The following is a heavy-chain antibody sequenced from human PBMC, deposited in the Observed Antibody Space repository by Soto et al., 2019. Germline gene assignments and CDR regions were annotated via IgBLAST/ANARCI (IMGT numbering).Heavy chain of an antibody. CDR1: GGTLSSYA. CDR3: VRGIQLWYFDY. V-gene: IGHV1-69*13. CDR2: IIPIFGTA. D-gene: IGHD5-18*01. Sequence: SVKVSCKVSGGTLSSYAISWVRQAPGQGLEWMGGIIPIFGTANYAQKFQGRVTITADESTSTAYMELSSLRSEDTAVYYCVRGIQLWYFDYWGQGTLVTVSS. J-gene: IGHJ4*02.